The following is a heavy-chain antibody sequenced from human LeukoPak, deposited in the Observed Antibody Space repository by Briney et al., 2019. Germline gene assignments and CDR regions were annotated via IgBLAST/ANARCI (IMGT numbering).Heavy chain of an antibody. V-gene: IGHV3-48*04. Sequence: PGGSLRLSCAASGFTFSSYSMNWVRQAPGKGLEWVSYISSSSSTIYYADSVKGRFTISRDNARNSLFLQMNSLRAEDTAVYYCARDLRYCSSASCSENGAFDIWGQGTMVTVSS. J-gene: IGHJ3*02. CDR3: ARDLRYCSSASCSENGAFDI. CDR2: ISSSSSTI. CDR1: GFTFSSYS. D-gene: IGHD2-2*01.